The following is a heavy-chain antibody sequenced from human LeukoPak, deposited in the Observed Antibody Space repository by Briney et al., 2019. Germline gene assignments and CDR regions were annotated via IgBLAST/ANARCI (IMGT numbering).Heavy chain of an antibody. CDR1: GFIFSSYS. CDR3: ARVQRGEMATFDY. J-gene: IGHJ4*02. Sequence: GGSLRLSCAASGFIFSSYSMKWVRHAPGKGLEWVSSISSTSTYIHYADSLKGRFTISRDSARNSLYLQINSLRVEDTAVYYCARVQRGEMATFDYWGQGTLVTVSS. D-gene: IGHD5-24*01. V-gene: IGHV3-21*01. CDR2: ISSTSTYI.